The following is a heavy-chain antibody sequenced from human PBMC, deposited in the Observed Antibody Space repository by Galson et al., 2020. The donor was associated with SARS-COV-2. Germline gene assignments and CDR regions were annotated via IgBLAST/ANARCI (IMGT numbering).Heavy chain of an antibody. J-gene: IGHJ4*02. D-gene: IGHD5-18*01. V-gene: IGHV4-4*02. CDR2: IYHNGNT. CDR3: ARFGYYYGSGLWY. Sequence: SETLSLTCAVSGGSITTSNWWSWVRQPPGKGLEWIGEIYHNGNTNYNPSLKSRLTISVDKSKNHLSLNLTSVTAADTAVYYCARFGYYYGSGLWYWGQGALVTVSS. CDR1: GGSITTSNW.